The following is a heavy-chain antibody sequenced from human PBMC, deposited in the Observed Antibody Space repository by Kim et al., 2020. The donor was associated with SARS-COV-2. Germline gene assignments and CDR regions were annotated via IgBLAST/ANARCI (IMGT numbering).Heavy chain of an antibody. D-gene: IGHD3-16*01. Sequence: SYHPSLTSRVTISVDTSKNQFSLKLSSVTAADTAVYYCARLGGPLDAFDIWGQGTMVTVSS. V-gene: IGHV4-39*01. J-gene: IGHJ3*02. CDR3: ARLGGPLDAFDI.